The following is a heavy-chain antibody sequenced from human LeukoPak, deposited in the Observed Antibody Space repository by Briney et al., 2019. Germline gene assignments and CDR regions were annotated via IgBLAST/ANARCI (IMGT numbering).Heavy chain of an antibody. J-gene: IGHJ3*02. CDR2: IGTAGDT. Sequence: PGGSLRLSCAASGFTFSSYDMHWVRHATGKGLEWVSAIGTAGDTYYPGSVKGRFTISRENAKNSLYLQMNSLRAGDTAVYYCARGARGTMAFDIWGQGTMVTVSS. V-gene: IGHV3-13*01. D-gene: IGHD3-10*01. CDR1: GFTFSSYD. CDR3: ARGARGTMAFDI.